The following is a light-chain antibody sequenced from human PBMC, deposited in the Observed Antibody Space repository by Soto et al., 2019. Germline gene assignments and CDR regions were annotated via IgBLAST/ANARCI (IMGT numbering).Light chain of an antibody. Sequence: AIQLTQSPSSLSASVGDRVTITCRASQGISSALAWYQQKPGKAPKLLIYDASSLERGVPSRFSGSGSGTAFTLTISSLQPEDFATYYCQQFNSYPPLTFGGGTKVEIK. CDR2: DAS. CDR3: QQFNSYPPLT. CDR1: QGISSA. V-gene: IGKV1-13*02. J-gene: IGKJ4*01.